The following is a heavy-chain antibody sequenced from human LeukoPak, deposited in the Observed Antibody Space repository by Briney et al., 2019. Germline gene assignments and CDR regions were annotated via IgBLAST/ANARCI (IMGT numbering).Heavy chain of an antibody. CDR2: IYNTGAT. V-gene: IGHV3-53*01. D-gene: IGHD1-26*01. CDR1: GFTVSDNY. Sequence: PGGSLRLSCAASGFTVSDNYMTWVRQAPGKGLEWVSSIYNTGATHYAESVMGRFTISRDNSKNTLFLQMNSLRAEDMAVYYCARIEWERLGRAFDIWGQGTMVTVSS. J-gene: IGHJ3*02. CDR3: ARIEWERLGRAFDI.